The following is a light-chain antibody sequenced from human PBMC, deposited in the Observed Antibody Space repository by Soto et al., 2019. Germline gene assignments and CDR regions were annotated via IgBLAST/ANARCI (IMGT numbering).Light chain of an antibody. Sequence: QSVLTQPPSASGSPGQSVTIPCTGTSSDVGAYNYVSWYQQHAGKAPKLVIYEVTKRPSGVPDRFSGSKSGNTASLTVSGLQAEDEDDYYCSSFASSNTWVFGGGTKLTVL. J-gene: IGLJ3*02. CDR2: EVT. V-gene: IGLV2-8*01. CDR1: SSDVGAYNY. CDR3: SSFASSNTWV.